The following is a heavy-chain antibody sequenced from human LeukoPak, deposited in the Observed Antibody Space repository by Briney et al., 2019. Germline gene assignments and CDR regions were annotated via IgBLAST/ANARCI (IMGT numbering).Heavy chain of an antibody. CDR2: IYYNGNT. V-gene: IGHV4-59*08. J-gene: IGHJ4*02. CDR1: GGSISGFY. D-gene: IGHD6-19*01. CDR3: ARHGQQWLVEGPFDC. Sequence: SETLSLTCTVSGGSISGFYWSWIRQPPGKGLEWIGHIYYNGNTNYTPSLKSRVTISVDTSKNQFSLMVTSVTGADTAVYYCARHGQQWLVEGPFDCWGQGTLVSVSS.